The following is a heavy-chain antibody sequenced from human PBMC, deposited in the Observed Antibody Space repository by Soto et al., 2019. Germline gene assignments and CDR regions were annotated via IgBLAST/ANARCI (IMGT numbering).Heavy chain of an antibody. CDR3: ARGSSGGSRGYYFDY. V-gene: IGHV4-59*01. CDR2: IYYSGST. D-gene: IGHD6-19*01. J-gene: IGHJ4*02. Sequence: SETLSLTCTVSGGSISSYYWSWIRQPPGKGLEWIGYIYYSGSTNYNPSLKSRVTISVDTSKNQFSLKLSSVTAADTAVYYCARGSSGGSRGYYFDYWGQGTLVTVS. CDR1: GGSISSYY.